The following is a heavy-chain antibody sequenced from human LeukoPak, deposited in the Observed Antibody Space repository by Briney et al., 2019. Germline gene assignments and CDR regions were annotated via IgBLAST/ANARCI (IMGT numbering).Heavy chain of an antibody. Sequence: KTSETLTLTCTVSGGSISSGSYYWSWIRQPAGKGLEWIGRINTSGRTNYNPSLESRVTISVDTSKNQFSLNLSSVTAADTAVYYFARTLLPATRGAFVIWGQGTMVTVSS. V-gene: IGHV4-61*02. CDR1: GGSISSGSYY. J-gene: IGHJ3*02. CDR3: ARTLLPATRGAFVI. D-gene: IGHD2-2*01. CDR2: INTSGRT.